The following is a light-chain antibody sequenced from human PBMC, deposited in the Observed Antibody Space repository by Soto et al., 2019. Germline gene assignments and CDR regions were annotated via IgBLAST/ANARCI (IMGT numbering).Light chain of an antibody. CDR3: QQYGSSPDT. Sequence: EIVLTQSPGTLSLSPGERATLSCRASQSVSSSYLAWYQQQPGQAPRLLIYDASSRATGIPDRFSGSGSATDFTRTISSLEHEDFAVDYCQQYGSSPDTFGQGTKVEIK. CDR2: DAS. J-gene: IGKJ1*01. V-gene: IGKV3-20*01. CDR1: QSVSSSY.